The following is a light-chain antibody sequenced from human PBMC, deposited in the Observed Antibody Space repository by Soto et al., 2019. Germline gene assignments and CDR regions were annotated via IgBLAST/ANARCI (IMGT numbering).Light chain of an antibody. J-gene: IGLJ2*01. CDR2: ENN. CDR1: SSNMGNNF. CDR3: GTWDSSLSAGV. Sequence: QSVLTQPPSVSAAPGQKVSISCSGSSSNMGNNFVSWYQQLPGTAPKLLIFENNKRPSEIPDRFSGSKSGTSATLGITGLRTGDVADYYCGTWDSSLSAGVFGGGTKLTVL. V-gene: IGLV1-51*02.